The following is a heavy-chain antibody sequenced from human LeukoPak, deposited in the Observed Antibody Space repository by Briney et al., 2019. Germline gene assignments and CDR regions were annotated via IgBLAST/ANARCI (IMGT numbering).Heavy chain of an antibody. D-gene: IGHD5-12*01. V-gene: IGHV4-4*07. CDR1: GGSISSYY. J-gene: IGHJ3*02. CDR3: ARVNWSGYDFRGAFDI. Sequence: SETLSLTCTVSGGSISSYYWSWIRQPAGKGLEWIGRIYTSGSTNYNPSLKSRVTMSVDTSKKQFSLKLSSVTAADTAVYYCARVNWSGYDFRGAFDIWGQGKTVTVSS. CDR2: IYTSGST.